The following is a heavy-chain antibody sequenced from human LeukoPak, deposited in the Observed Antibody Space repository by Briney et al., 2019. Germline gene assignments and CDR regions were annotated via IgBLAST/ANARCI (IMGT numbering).Heavy chain of an antibody. CDR3: ARGRSVVAALNWFDP. D-gene: IGHD6-6*01. CDR2: INHSGST. V-gene: IGHV4-34*01. CDR1: GGSFSGYY. J-gene: IGHJ5*02. Sequence: SETLSLTCAVYGGSFSGYYWSWIRQPPGKGLEWIGEINHSGSTNYNPSLKSRVTISVDTPKNQFSLKLSSVTAADTAVYYCARGRSVVAALNWFDPWGQGTLVTVSS.